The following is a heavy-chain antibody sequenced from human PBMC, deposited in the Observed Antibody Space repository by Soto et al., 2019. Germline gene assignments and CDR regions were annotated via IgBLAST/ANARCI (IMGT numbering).Heavy chain of an antibody. D-gene: IGHD6-6*01. Sequence: GASVKVSCKASGYTFTSYAMNWVRQAPGQRLEWMGWINAVNGNTKYSQKFQGRVTISVDTSKNPFSLKLSSVTSADTAVYYCARQSQAARWKLGWFDPWGQGTLVTVSS. CDR1: GYTFTSYA. CDR3: ARQSQAARWKLGWFDP. J-gene: IGHJ5*02. CDR2: INAVNGNT. V-gene: IGHV1-3*01.